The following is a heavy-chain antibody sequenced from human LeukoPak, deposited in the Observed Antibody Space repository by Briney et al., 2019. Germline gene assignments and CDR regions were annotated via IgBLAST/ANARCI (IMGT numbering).Heavy chain of an antibody. CDR2: VYHSGST. CDR3: AREPGGNRGIVVVPAPMGWFDP. J-gene: IGHJ5*02. D-gene: IGHD2-2*01. Sequence: SGTLSLTCTVSGGSISSGGYYWSWIRQPPGKGLEWLVYVYHSGSTYYNPSLKSRVTISVDRSKNQFSLKLSSVTAADTAVYYCAREPGGNRGIVVVPAPMGWFDPWGQGTLVTVSS. CDR1: GGSISSGGYY. V-gene: IGHV4-30-2*01.